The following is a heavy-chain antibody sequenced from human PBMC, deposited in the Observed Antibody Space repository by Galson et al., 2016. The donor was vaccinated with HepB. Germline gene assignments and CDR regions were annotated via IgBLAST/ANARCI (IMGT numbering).Heavy chain of an antibody. V-gene: IGHV1-24*01. J-gene: IGHJ3*02. CDR2: FDPEDAET. CDR3: ATDGLLSGIYFRSGYDAFDI. D-gene: IGHD1-26*01. Sequence: SVKVSCKVSGYTLTGLSMHWVRQAPGKGLEWMGGFDPEDAETIYAQKFQGRVTMTEDTSTDTAYMELSSLRSEDTAVYYCATDGLLSGIYFRSGYDAFDIWGQGTMVTVSS. CDR1: GYTLTGLS.